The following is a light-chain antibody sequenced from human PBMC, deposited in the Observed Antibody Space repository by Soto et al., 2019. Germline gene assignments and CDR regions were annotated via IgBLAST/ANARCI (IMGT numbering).Light chain of an antibody. J-gene: IGKJ5*01. CDR3: QKYNSAPLT. Sequence: DIQLTQSPASLSASVGDKVTITCRASHVISNYLAWYQQKPGKPPKLLIYAVYTLQSGVPSRFSGSASGTEFTLTISSLQPEDIATYYCQKYNSAPLTFGQGTRLEIK. CDR2: AVY. CDR1: HVISNY. V-gene: IGKV1-27*01.